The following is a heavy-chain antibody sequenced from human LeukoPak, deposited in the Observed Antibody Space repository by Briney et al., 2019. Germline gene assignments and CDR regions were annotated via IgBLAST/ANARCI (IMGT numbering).Heavy chain of an antibody. Sequence: PGGSLRLSCAASGFTFSSYWMHWVRQVPGKGLVWVSRINSDGSRTNYADSVKGRFTISRDNAKNTLYLQMNSLRADDTAVYYCGRALGSPLDYWGQGTLVIVSS. CDR1: GFTFSSYW. J-gene: IGHJ4*02. CDR3: GRALGSPLDY. CDR2: INSDGSRT. V-gene: IGHV3-74*01. D-gene: IGHD1-26*01.